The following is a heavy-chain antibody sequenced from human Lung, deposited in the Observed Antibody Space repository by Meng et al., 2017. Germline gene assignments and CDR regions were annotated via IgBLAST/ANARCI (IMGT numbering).Heavy chain of an antibody. J-gene: IGHJ4*02. Sequence: QLVQLGCELKKPGASVKRSCTASGYTFIDAYVHWVRQAPGQGLEWMGRIIPSSGDANSAQKFLGRVTLTWDTSISTAYMELSSLRSDDTAIYYCARDGGNYDFDYWGQGTLVTVSS. CDR2: IIPSSGDA. CDR1: GYTFIDAY. V-gene: IGHV1-2*06. D-gene: IGHD1-7*01. CDR3: ARDGGNYDFDY.